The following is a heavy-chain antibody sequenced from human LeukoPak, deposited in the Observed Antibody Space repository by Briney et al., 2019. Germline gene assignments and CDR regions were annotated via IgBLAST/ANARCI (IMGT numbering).Heavy chain of an antibody. J-gene: IGHJ2*01. V-gene: IGHV4-39*01. CDR2: IYYSGST. D-gene: IGHD1-14*01. Sequence: KPSETLSLTCTVSGASISSSVYYWGWIRQPPGKGLEWIGNIYYSGSTYYNPSLKSRVTISIDTSKNQFSLKLSSVTAADTAMYYCATKPGPRHFDLWGRGTLVTVSS. CDR3: ATKPGPRHFDL. CDR1: GASISSSVYY.